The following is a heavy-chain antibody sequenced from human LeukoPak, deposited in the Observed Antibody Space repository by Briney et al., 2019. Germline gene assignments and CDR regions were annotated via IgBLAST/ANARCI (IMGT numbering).Heavy chain of an antibody. CDR1: GGSIRSSYYY. Sequence: SETLSLTCTVSGGSIRSSYYYWSWIRQPPGKGLEWVGYIYYSGSTYYNPSLKSRVTISVDASKNQFSLKLSSVTAADTAVYYCAVIEDYYGSGSYPKPGGWGQGTLVTVSS. D-gene: IGHD3-10*01. V-gene: IGHV4-30-4*01. CDR2: IYYSGST. J-gene: IGHJ4*02. CDR3: AVIEDYYGSGSYPKPGG.